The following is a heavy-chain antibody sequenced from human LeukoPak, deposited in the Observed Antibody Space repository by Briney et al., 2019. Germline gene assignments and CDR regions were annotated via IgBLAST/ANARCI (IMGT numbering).Heavy chain of an antibody. J-gene: IGHJ4*02. Sequence: ASVKVSCKASGETFTGYYIHWVRQAPGQGLEWMGWFDPRTTATNYAQKFQGRVIMSKDTSISTVYMDLNRLTSDDTATYYCARGGYSRSLDFWGQGTLVTVSS. CDR2: FDPRTTAT. CDR3: ARGGYSRSLDF. CDR1: GETFTGYY. V-gene: IGHV1-2*02. D-gene: IGHD5-18*01.